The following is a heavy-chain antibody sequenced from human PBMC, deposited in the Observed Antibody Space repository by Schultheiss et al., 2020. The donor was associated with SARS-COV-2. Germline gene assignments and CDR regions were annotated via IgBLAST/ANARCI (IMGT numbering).Heavy chain of an antibody. CDR1: GFSLSTSGVG. CDR2: IYWNDDK. V-gene: IGHV2-5*01. Sequence: SGPTLVKPTQTLTLTCTFSGFSLSTSGVGVGWIRQPPGKALEWLALIYWNDDKRYSPSLKSRLTISKDTSKNQVVLTMTNMDPVDTATYYCARTFWSIQGAYFDYWGQGTLVTVSS. CDR3: ARTFWSIQGAYFDY. J-gene: IGHJ4*02. D-gene: IGHD3-3*01.